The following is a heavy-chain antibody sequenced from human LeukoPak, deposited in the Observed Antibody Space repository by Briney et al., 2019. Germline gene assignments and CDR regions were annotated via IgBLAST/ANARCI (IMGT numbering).Heavy chain of an antibody. V-gene: IGHV3-30-3*01. J-gene: IGHJ4*02. CDR3: ARAATGLGVVGFDY. CDR2: IPYDGSNK. CDR1: GFTFSSYA. Sequence: VGSLRLSWAASGFTFSSYAMHWVRQAPGKGLEWVAVIPYDGSNKYYADSVKGRFTISRDNSKNTLYLQMNSLRAEDTAVYYCARAATGLGVVGFDYWGQGTLVTVSS.